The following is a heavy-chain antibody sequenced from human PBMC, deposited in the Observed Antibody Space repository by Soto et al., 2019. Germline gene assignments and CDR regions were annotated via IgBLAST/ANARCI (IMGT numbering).Heavy chain of an antibody. D-gene: IGHD4-17*01. V-gene: IGHV4-59*01. J-gene: IGHJ4*02. CDR2: IYYSGST. Sequence: KPSETLSLTCTVSGGSISSYYWSWIRQPPGKGLEWIGYIYYSGSTNYNPSLKSRVTISVDTSKNQFSLKLSSVTAADTAVYYCARDLHGDYVFDYWGQGTLVTVSS. CDR3: ARDLHGDYVFDY. CDR1: GGSISSYY.